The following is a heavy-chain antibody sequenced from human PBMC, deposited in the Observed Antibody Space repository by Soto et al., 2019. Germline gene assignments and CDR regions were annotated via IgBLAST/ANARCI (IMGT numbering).Heavy chain of an antibody. Sequence: PGKGLEWIGEIYHTGSTSYNPSLRSRVTISVDKSKNQFSLKLTSVTAADTAIYYCARNIEYSTSYDYFYMDVWGKGTTVTVSS. V-gene: IGHV4-4*02. CDR3: ARNIEYSTSYDYFYMDV. CDR2: IYHTGST. J-gene: IGHJ6*03. D-gene: IGHD6-6*01.